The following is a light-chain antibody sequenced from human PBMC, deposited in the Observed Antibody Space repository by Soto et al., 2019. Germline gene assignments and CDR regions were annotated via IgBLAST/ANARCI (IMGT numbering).Light chain of an antibody. J-gene: IGKJ1*01. CDR3: LQDYNYPQT. Sequence: EVVMTQFTATLSVSPGGRATLSCRASQSVWSNLAWYQQKPGQAPRLLIYGASTRATGVPAKFSGSGSGTDFTLTISSLQPEDFATYYCLQDYNYPQTFGQGTKVDIK. CDR1: QSVWSN. CDR2: GAS. V-gene: IGKV3-15*01.